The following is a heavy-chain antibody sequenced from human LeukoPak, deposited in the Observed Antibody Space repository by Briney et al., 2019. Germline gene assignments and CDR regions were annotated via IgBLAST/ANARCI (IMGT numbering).Heavy chain of an antibody. CDR3: ARGRGLQLWLARHAFDI. Sequence: SETLSLTCTVSGGSISSSSYYWGWIRQPPGKGLEWIGSIYYSGSTYYNPSLKSRVTISVDTSKNQFSLKLSSVTAADTAVYYCARGRGLQLWLARHAFDIWGQGTMVTVSS. D-gene: IGHD5-18*01. CDR1: GGSISSSSYY. CDR2: IYYSGST. V-gene: IGHV4-39*01. J-gene: IGHJ3*02.